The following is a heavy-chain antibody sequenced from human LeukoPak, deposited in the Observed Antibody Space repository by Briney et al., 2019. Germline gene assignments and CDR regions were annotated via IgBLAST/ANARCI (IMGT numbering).Heavy chain of an antibody. V-gene: IGHV3-30*04. J-gene: IGHJ4*02. Sequence: PGGSLRLSCADPGFTFSSYAMRWVRQAPGKGLEWVAVISYDGSGKNYADSVKGRFTISRDNSKNTLYLQMNSLRADDTAVYYCARAVYRSGGYYFDYWGQGTLVIVSS. CDR2: ISYDGSGK. CDR1: GFTFSSYA. CDR3: ARAVYRSGGYYFDY. D-gene: IGHD6-19*01.